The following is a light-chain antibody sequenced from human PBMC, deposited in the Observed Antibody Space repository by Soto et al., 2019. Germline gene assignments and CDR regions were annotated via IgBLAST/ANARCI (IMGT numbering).Light chain of an antibody. J-gene: IGKJ1*01. CDR1: QSIINW. V-gene: IGKV1-5*01. Sequence: TITCRASQSIINWLAWYQQKPGKAPKLLIYGASSLESGVTSRFSGSGSGTEFTLTITNLQPDDFATYYCQQYDSFSGTFGQGTKVDIK. CDR2: GAS. CDR3: QQYDSFSGT.